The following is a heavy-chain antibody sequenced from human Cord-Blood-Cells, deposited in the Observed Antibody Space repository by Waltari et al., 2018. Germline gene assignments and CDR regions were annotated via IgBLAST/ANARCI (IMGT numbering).Heavy chain of an antibody. Sequence: QVQLQESGPGLVKPSQTLSLTCTVSGGSISSGGYYWSWIRQHPGTGLEWIGYIYYSGSTYYNPSLKSRVTISVDTSKNQFSLKLSSVTAADTAVYYCARVSDDSGSYFFKRTSYYFDYWGQGTLVTVSS. V-gene: IGHV4-31*03. CDR1: GGSISSGGYY. J-gene: IGHJ4*02. CDR3: ARVSDDSGSYFFKRTSYYFDY. D-gene: IGHD1-26*01. CDR2: IYYSGST.